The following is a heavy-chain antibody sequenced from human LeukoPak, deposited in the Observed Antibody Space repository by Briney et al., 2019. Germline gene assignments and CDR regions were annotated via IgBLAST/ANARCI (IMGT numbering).Heavy chain of an antibody. V-gene: IGHV4-30-2*01. Sequence: SETLSLTCTVSGGSISSGGYYWSWIRQPPGKGLEWFGYIYHSGSTYYNPSLKSRVTISVDRSKNQFSLKLSSVTAADTAVYYCARRAIYCSSTSCYGGGAFDIWGQGTMVTVSS. CDR1: GGSISSGGYY. CDR3: ARRAIYCSSTSCYGGGAFDI. D-gene: IGHD2-2*01. CDR2: IYHSGST. J-gene: IGHJ3*02.